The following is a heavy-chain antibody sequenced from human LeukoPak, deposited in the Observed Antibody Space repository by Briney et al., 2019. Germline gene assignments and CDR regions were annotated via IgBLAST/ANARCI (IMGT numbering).Heavy chain of an antibody. V-gene: IGHV4-34*01. CDR2: INHSGST. D-gene: IGHD3-22*01. CDR1: GGSFSGYY. Sequence: PSETLSLTCAVYGGSFSGYYWSWIRQPPGKGLEWIGEINHSGSTNYNPSLKSRVTISVDTSKNQFSLKLSSVTAADTAVYYCARGPSSMVRVYDSSGYPRYYFDYWGQGTLVTVSS. J-gene: IGHJ4*02. CDR3: ARGPSSMVRVYDSSGYPRYYFDY.